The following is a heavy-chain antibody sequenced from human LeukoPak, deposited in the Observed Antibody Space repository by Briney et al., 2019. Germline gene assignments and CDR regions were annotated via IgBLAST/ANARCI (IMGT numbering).Heavy chain of an antibody. V-gene: IGHV1-46*01. J-gene: IGHJ6*03. D-gene: IGHD3-3*01. CDR3: ARDGRFLEWLEEVVRGYYMDV. CDR1: GYTFTSYY. Sequence: ASVKVSCKASGYTFTSYYMHRVRQAPGQGLEWMGIINPSGGRTSYTQKFQGRVTMTRDTSTSTVYMELSSLRSEDTAVYYCARDGRFLEWLEEVVRGYYMDVWGKGTTVTVSS. CDR2: INPSGGRT.